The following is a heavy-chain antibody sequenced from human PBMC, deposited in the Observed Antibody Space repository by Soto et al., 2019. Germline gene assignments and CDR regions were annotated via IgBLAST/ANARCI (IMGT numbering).Heavy chain of an antibody. J-gene: IGHJ6*02. CDR3: ASTGITIFGVVGRYGMDV. CDR1: GGTFSSYA. Sequence: SVKVSCKASGGTFSSYAISWVRQAPGQGLEWMGGIIPIFGTANYAQKFQGRVTITADESTSTAYMELSSLRSEDTAVYYCASTGITIFGVVGRYGMDVWRQGTTVTVSS. CDR2: IIPIFGTA. V-gene: IGHV1-69*13. D-gene: IGHD3-3*01.